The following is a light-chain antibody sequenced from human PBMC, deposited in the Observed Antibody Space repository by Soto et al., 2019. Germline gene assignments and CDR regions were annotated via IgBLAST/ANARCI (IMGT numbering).Light chain of an antibody. CDR1: QSISSW. CDR2: DVS. Sequence: DIQMTQSPSTLSAFVGDRVTITCRASQSISSWLAWYQQKPGKAPKLLIYDVSSLESGVPSRFSGSGSGTEFTLTIGSLQPDDFATYYGQQYNSYSQTFGQGTKVEIK. J-gene: IGKJ1*01. V-gene: IGKV1-5*01. CDR3: QQYNSYSQT.